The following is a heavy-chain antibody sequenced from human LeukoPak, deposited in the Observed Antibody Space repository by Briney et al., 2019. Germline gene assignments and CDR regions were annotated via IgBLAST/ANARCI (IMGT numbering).Heavy chain of an antibody. J-gene: IGHJ6*03. CDR2: INPSGGST. CDR1: GYTFTSYY. Sequence: ASVKVSCKASGYTFTSYYMHWVRQAPGQGLEWMGIINPSGGSTSYAQKFQGRATMTRDTSTSTVYMELSSLRSEDTAVYYCASQPDLYYYYMDVWGKGTTVTVSS. CDR3: ASQPDLYYYYMDV. V-gene: IGHV1-46*03.